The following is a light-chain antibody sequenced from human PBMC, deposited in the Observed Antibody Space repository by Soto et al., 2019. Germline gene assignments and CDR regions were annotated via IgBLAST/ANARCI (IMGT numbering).Light chain of an antibody. CDR2: DVS. J-gene: IGLJ2*01. CDR1: SSDVGAYNY. CDR3: SSYTGSSTPV. Sequence: SVLTQPASVSGSPGQAITISCTGTSSDVGAYNYVSWYQHHPGKAPKLMIYDVSNRPSGVSNRFSGSKSGNTASLTISGIQAEDEADYYCSSYTGSSTPVFGGGTKLTFL. V-gene: IGLV2-14*03.